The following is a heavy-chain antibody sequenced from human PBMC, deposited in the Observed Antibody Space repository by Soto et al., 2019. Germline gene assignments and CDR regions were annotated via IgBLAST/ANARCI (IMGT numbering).Heavy chain of an antibody. J-gene: IGHJ3*01. CDR2: IQDSGTT. V-gene: IGHV4-39*01. CDR1: VGSILSGSYY. D-gene: IGHD3-10*01. Sequence: QLQLQESGPGLVKPSETLSLTCTVSVGSILSGSYYWGWIRQPPGKGPEWIGTIQDSGTTYYNPSLTLRIAISVDRPKQCSLNLSPVTAADTAAYYCARHSDRECGVRGCAFDLWGQGTMVTVSP. CDR3: ARHSDRECGVRGCAFDL.